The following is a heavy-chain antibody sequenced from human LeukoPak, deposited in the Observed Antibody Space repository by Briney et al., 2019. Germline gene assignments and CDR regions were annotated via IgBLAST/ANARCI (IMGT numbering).Heavy chain of an antibody. J-gene: IGHJ5*02. Sequence: PGGSLRLSCAASGFIFSSYAMSWVRQAPGKGLEWISYISSSGSTIYYADSVKGRFTVSGDDAENSLYLHMSSLRAEDTAVYYCARDRIMVVGPYNWFDPWGQGTLVTVSS. CDR1: GFIFSSYA. V-gene: IGHV3-48*03. D-gene: IGHD2-15*01. CDR2: ISSSGSTI. CDR3: ARDRIMVVGPYNWFDP.